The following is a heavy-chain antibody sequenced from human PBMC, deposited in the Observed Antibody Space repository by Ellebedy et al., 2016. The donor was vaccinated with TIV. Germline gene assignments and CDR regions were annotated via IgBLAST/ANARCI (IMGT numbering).Heavy chain of an antibody. D-gene: IGHD4-23*01. J-gene: IGHJ4*02. CDR2: IWSDGTTK. Sequence: GESLKISXAASGFTFSSYGMPWVRQAPGKGLEWVAVIWSDGTTKYYSDSVKGRFTISRDNSKNTLYLQMNSLRAEDTAVYYCAREIIYGGYYFDYWGQGTLVTVSS. CDR1: GFTFSSYG. V-gene: IGHV3-33*01. CDR3: AREIIYGGYYFDY.